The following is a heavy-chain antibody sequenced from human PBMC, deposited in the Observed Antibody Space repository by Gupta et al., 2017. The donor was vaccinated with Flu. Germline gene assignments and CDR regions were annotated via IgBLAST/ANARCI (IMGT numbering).Heavy chain of an antibody. Sequence: GESGGGLVQPGRSLRLSCTASGFTFGDYAMSWVRQAPGKGLEWVGFIRSKAYGGTTEYAASVKGRFTISRDDSKSIAYLQMNSLKTEDTAVYYCTRDGVRALDYWGQGTLVTVSS. D-gene: IGHD1-1*01. CDR1: GFTFGDYA. CDR3: TRDGVRALDY. CDR2: IRSKAYGGTT. V-gene: IGHV3-49*04. J-gene: IGHJ4*02.